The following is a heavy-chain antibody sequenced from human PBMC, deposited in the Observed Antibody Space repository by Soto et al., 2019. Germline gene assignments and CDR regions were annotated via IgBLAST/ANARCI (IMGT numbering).Heavy chain of an antibody. Sequence: PSETLSLTCTVSGGSISSYYWSWIRQPPGKGLEWIGYIYYSGSTGSINYNPSLKSRVTISVDTSKNQFSLKLNSMTAADTAVYYCARASGCSGDSCAFDPWGQGTLVTVSS. CDR3: ARASGCSGDSCAFDP. CDR2: IYYSGSTGSI. D-gene: IGHD2-15*01. CDR1: GGSISSYY. J-gene: IGHJ5*02. V-gene: IGHV4-59*08.